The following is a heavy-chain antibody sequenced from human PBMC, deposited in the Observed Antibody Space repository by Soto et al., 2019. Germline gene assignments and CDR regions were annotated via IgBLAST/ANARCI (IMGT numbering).Heavy chain of an antibody. J-gene: IGHJ6*02. CDR1: GFTVSSNY. Sequence: EVQLVESGGGLIQPGGSLRLSCAASGFTVSSNYMSWVRQAPGKGLEGVSVIYSGGSTYYADSVKGRFTISRDNAKNTVYLAKNRLRAEDTAVYYYAGSSWIQLCPSYYGMDVWGQGTTVTVSS. CDR2: IYSGGST. V-gene: IGHV3-53*01. CDR3: AGSSWIQLCPSYYGMDV. D-gene: IGHD5-18*01.